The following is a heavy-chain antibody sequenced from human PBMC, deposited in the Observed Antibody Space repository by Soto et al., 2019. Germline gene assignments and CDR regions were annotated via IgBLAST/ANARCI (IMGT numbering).Heavy chain of an antibody. V-gene: IGHV2-70*01. D-gene: IGHD2-15*01. CDR1: GFSLSTSGMC. CDR2: IDWDDDK. J-gene: IGHJ6*02. Sequence: GPTLVNPTQTLTLTCTFSGFSLSTSGMCVSWIRQPPGKALEWLALIDWDDDKYYSTSLKTRLTISKDTSKNQVVLTMTNMDPVDTATYYCARILMVAATHGYYYYGMDVWGQGTTVTVSS. CDR3: ARILMVAATHGYYYYGMDV.